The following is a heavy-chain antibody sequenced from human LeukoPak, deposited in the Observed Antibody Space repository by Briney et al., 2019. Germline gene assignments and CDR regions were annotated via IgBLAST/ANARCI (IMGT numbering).Heavy chain of an antibody. CDR1: GFSLSGYW. CDR2: NNGDGSTT. CDR3: ARDPRNVGLAP. J-gene: IGHJ5*02. D-gene: IGHD2-15*01. Sequence: GGSLRLFCAASGFSLSGYWMYWVRQAPGKGLMYISRNNGDGSTTNYADVVKGRFTMSRDNVKNTLYLQMNSLRVEDTAVYYCARDPRNVGLAPWGQGTLVTVSS. V-gene: IGHV3-74*01.